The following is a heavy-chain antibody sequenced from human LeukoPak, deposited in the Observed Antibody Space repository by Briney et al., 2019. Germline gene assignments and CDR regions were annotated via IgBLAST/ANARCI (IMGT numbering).Heavy chain of an antibody. D-gene: IGHD1-26*01. Sequence: GRSLRLSCAASGFTFSSYAMHWVRQAPGKGLEWVAVISYDGSNKYYADSVKGRFTISRDNSKNTLYLQMNSLRAEDTAVYYCARAYGGSYYAPIDYWGQGTLVTVSS. CDR3: ARAYGGSYYAPIDY. J-gene: IGHJ4*02. CDR1: GFTFSSYA. CDR2: ISYDGSNK. V-gene: IGHV3-30-3*01.